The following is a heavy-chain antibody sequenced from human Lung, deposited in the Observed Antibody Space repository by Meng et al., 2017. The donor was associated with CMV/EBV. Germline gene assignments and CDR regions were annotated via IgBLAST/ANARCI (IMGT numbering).Heavy chain of an antibody. V-gene: IGHV1-2*04. CDR1: GSRFSGYN. CDR2: SAPASRDT. CDR3: ARGIINSEGKRALDF. D-gene: IGHD2/OR15-2a*01. J-gene: IGHJ4*02. Sequence: SGSRFSGYNIHWVRQTPGQGREWVGMSAPASRDTAYGRNFQGWVTLTRDTSINTVFLELTRLKFDDTALYYCARGIINSEGKRALDFWGQGTLVTVSS.